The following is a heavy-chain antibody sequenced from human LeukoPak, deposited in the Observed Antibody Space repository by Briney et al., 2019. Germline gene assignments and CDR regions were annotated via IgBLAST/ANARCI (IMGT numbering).Heavy chain of an antibody. CDR3: ARAGSYRLTTTL. J-gene: IGHJ4*02. D-gene: IGHD4-17*01. CDR2: ISYSGST. Sequence: SETLSLTCAVSGGSISTYYWMWIRQPPGKGLEWIGYISYSGSTSFYPSLKSRVTISLDTSTNQVSLKLSSVTAADTAVYYCARAGSYRLTTTLWGQGTLVTVSS. CDR1: GGSISTYY. V-gene: IGHV4-59*01.